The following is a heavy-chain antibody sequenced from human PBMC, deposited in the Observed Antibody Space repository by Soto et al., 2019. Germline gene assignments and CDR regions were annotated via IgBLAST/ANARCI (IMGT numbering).Heavy chain of an antibody. V-gene: IGHV1-3*01. D-gene: IGHD7-27*01. J-gene: IGHJ4*02. CDR1: GYTFSSYA. Sequence: ASVKVSGKASGYTFSSYAMHWVRQAPGQRLEWMGWINAGYGNTKSSQKFQDRVTISRDTSASTAYMELTSLRSEDTAVYYCARDTGDGTFDFWGQGTLVTVSS. CDR2: INAGYGNT. CDR3: ARDTGDGTFDF.